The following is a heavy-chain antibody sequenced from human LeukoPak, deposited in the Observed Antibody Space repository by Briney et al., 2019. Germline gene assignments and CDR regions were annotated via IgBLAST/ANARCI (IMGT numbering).Heavy chain of an antibody. CDR2: ISGSGGST. J-gene: IGHJ4*02. CDR3: AKEYYYDSSGYYYDY. D-gene: IGHD3-22*01. V-gene: IGHV3-23*01. CDR1: GFTFSNAW. Sequence: GGSLRLSCAASGFTFSNAWMSWVRQAPGKGLEWVSAISGSGGSTYYADSVKGRFTISRDNSKNTLYLQMNSLRAEDTAVYYCAKEYYYDSSGYYYDYWGQGTLVTVSS.